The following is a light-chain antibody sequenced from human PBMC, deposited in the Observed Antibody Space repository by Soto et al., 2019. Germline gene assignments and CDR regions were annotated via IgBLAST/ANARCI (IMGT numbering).Light chain of an antibody. Sequence: QLVLTQPPSVSGAPGQRVTISCTGNNSNIGAGYDVHWYQQLPGTAPKLFIYGNINRPSGVPDRFSGSKSGASVSLAITGLQVEDEADYYCQSYDSSLSAWVFGGGTQLTVL. J-gene: IGLJ2*01. CDR1: NSNIGAGYD. V-gene: IGLV1-40*01. CDR3: QSYDSSLSAWV. CDR2: GNI.